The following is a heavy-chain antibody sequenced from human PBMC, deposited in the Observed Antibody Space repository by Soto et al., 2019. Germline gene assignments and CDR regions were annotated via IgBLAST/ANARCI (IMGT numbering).Heavy chain of an antibody. Sequence: SETLSLTCAVYGGSFGSSYWTWIRQPPGKGLEWIGEINESGTTNYNPSLRSRVTVSIDTSKTQFSLMLNSVTAADTAVYFCGRGSLSGTHEVGPWGQGTLVTVSS. CDR1: GGSFGSSY. CDR3: GRGSLSGTHEVGP. CDR2: INESGTT. J-gene: IGHJ5*02. V-gene: IGHV4-34*01. D-gene: IGHD3-3*01.